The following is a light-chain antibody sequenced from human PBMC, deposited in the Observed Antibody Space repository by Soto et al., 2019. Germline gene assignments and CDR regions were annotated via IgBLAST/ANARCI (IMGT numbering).Light chain of an antibody. CDR1: QSVSST. CDR3: QHYNNWPPLT. CDR2: GAS. J-gene: IGKJ4*01. Sequence: EIVMPQSPATLSVSPGERATLSCRASQSVSSTLAWYQQKTGQAPRLLISGASTRATGIPVRFSGSGSGTEFTLTISSLQSEDFAVYYCQHYNNWPPLTFGGGTKVEIK. V-gene: IGKV3-15*01.